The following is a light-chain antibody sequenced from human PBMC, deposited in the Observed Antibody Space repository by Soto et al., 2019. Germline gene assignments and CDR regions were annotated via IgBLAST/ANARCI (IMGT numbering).Light chain of an antibody. CDR2: GIS. CDR3: EQYSSSPRT. CDR1: QRVSSNY. Sequence: EVVLTQSPDSLSLSPGERATLSCRASQRVSSNYFAWYQQKPGQAPRLLIYGISRRATGIPDRFNGSGYGTDFTLTISRLEPEDCAVYYCEQYSSSPRTFGQGPNGDIK. V-gene: IGKV3-20*01. J-gene: IGKJ1*01.